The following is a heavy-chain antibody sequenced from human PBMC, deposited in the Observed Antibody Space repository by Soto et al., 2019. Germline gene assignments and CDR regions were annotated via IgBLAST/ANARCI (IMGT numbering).Heavy chain of an antibody. D-gene: IGHD3-22*01. CDR2: IYYSGST. CDR1: GGSISSGDYY. Sequence: QVQLQESGPGLVKPSQTLSLTCTVSGGSISSGDYYWSWIRQPPGKGLEWIGYIYYSGSTSYNPSLKSLVTISVDTSKNQVSLKLSSVTAADTAVYYCARARFSYYDSSGYSFDYWGQGTLVTVSS. V-gene: IGHV4-30-4*01. J-gene: IGHJ4*02. CDR3: ARARFSYYDSSGYSFDY.